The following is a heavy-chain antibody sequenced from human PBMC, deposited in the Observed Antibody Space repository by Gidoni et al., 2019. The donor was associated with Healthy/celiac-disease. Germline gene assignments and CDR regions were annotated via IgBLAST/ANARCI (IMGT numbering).Heavy chain of an antibody. J-gene: IGHJ6*02. CDR1: GYTFTSYG. D-gene: IGHD2-2*01. Sequence: QVQLVQSGAEVKKPGASVKVSCKASGYTFTSYGIRWVRQAPGQGLEWMGWISAYNGNTNYAQKLQGRVTMTTDTATSTAYMELRSLRSDDTAVYYCAREGYCSSTSCYLYYYYGMDVWGQGTTVTVSS. CDR2: ISAYNGNT. CDR3: AREGYCSSTSCYLYYYYGMDV. V-gene: IGHV1-18*01.